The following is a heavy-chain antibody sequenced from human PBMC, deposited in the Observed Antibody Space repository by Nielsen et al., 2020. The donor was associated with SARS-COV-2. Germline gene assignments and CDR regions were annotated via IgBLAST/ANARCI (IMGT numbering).Heavy chain of an antibody. Sequence: SETLSLTCAVSGGSISSSNWWSWVRQPPGKGLEWIGEIYHSGSTNYNPSLRSRVAISVDKSNNQFSLKLTSVTAADTAVYYCARMIGYSTSSDYWGQGTLVTVAS. CDR2: IYHSGST. J-gene: IGHJ4*02. D-gene: IGHD6-6*01. V-gene: IGHV4-4*02. CDR3: ARMIGYSTSSDY. CDR1: GGSISSSNW.